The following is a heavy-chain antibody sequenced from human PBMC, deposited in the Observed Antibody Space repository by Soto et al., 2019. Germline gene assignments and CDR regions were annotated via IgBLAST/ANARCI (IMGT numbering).Heavy chain of an antibody. CDR3: ARFREAPEQAVAGTPYYYYYGMDV. Sequence: ASVKVSCKASGYTFTSYDINWVRQATGQGLEWMGWMNPNSGNTGYAQKFQGRVTMTRNTSISTAYMELSSLRSEDTAVYYCARFREAPEQAVAGTPYYYYYGMDVWGQGTTVTAP. V-gene: IGHV1-8*01. J-gene: IGHJ6*02. D-gene: IGHD6-19*01. CDR1: GYTFTSYD. CDR2: MNPNSGNT.